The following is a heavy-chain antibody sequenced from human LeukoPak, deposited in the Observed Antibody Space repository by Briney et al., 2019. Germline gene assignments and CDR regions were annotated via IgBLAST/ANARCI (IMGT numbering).Heavy chain of an antibody. D-gene: IGHD3-9*01. CDR1: GFTFSSSA. V-gene: IGHV3-53*01. CDR2: IYVGGSA. CDR3: ARLKIDGTHFDY. J-gene: IGHJ4*02. Sequence: PGGSLRLSCAASGFTFSSSAMSWVRQTPGKGLEWVSVIYVGGSAYYADSVKGRFTISGDSSKNTLYLQMNSLRAEDTAVYYCARLKIDGTHFDYWGQGTLVTVSS.